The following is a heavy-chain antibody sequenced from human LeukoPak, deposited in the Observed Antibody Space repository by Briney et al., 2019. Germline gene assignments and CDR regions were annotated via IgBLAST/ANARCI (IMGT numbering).Heavy chain of an antibody. CDR3: ARVRAYANFVGNFDL. V-gene: IGHV4-4*07. J-gene: IGHJ2*01. CDR1: GGAISSHY. Sequence: PSETLSLTCTVSGGAISSHYWSWIRHPAGKRLEWLGRISTTGSTAYNPSYKSRLTMSIDKSKNQFSLKLTSMTAADTAVYYCARVRAYANFVGNFDLWGRGALVTVSS. CDR2: ISTTGST. D-gene: IGHD2-8*01.